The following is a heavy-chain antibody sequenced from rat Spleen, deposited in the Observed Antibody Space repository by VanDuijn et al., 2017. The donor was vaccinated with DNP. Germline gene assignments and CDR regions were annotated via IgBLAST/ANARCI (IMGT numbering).Heavy chain of an antibody. D-gene: IGHD1-2*01. CDR2: ISYDGGYT. J-gene: IGHJ2*01. V-gene: IGHV5S13*01. Sequence: EVQLVESGGGLVQPGRSLKLSCAASGFTFSDYYMAWVRRAPTKGLEWVAYISYDGGYTYYRDSVKGRFTISRDNAKNTQYLRMDSLRSEDTATYYCARHRAIAAIWDYWGQGVMVTVSS. CDR3: ARHRAIAAIWDY. CDR1: GFTFSDYY.